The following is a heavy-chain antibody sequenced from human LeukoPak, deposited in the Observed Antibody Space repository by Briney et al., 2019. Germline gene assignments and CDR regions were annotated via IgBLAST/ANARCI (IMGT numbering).Heavy chain of an antibody. CDR1: GGSISSSNW. CDR2: IYHSGST. V-gene: IGHV4-4*02. CDR3: ATYYESSGYRLDY. D-gene: IGHD3-22*01. J-gene: IGHJ4*02. Sequence: SGTLSLTCAVSGGSISSSNWWTWVHQPPGKGLEWIGEIYHSGSTNYNPSLKSRVTMSVDKSKNQFSLELSSVTAADTAVYYCATYYESSGYRLDYWGQGTLVTVSS.